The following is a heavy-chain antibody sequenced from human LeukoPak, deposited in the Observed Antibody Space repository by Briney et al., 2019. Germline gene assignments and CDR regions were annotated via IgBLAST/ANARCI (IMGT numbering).Heavy chain of an antibody. CDR3: ARALAAAAPFDY. D-gene: IGHD6-13*01. Sequence: PGRSLRLSCAASGFTFSSYAMHWVRQAPGKGLEWVAVISYDGSNKYYADSVKGRFTISRDNYKNTLYLQMNSLRAEDTAVYYCARALAAAAPFDYWGQGTLVTVSS. V-gene: IGHV3-30*01. CDR2: ISYDGSNK. CDR1: GFTFSSYA. J-gene: IGHJ4*02.